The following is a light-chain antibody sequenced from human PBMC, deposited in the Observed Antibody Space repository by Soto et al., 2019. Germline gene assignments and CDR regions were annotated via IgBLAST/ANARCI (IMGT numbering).Light chain of an antibody. CDR3: QQRYNWPPIT. J-gene: IGKJ5*01. CDR2: DVF. V-gene: IGKV3-11*01. CDR1: ESVGTY. Sequence: EIVLTQSPATLSLSPGERATLSCRTSESVGTYLGWYQQKPGQPPRLLIFDVFNRAAGIPTRFSGSGSGTDFTLTISSLGPEDFAVYYCQQRYNWPPITFGQGTRLEIK.